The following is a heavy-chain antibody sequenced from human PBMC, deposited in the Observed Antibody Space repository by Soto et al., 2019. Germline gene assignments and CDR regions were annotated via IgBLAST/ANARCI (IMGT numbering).Heavy chain of an antibody. D-gene: IGHD3-10*01. J-gene: IGHJ6*02. V-gene: IGHV4-34*01. CDR3: ARFRTYGSGSYYYRPAIYYYYGMDV. CDR2: INHSGST. CDR1: GGSFSGYY. Sequence: QVQLQQWGAGLLKPSETLSLTCAVYGGSFSGYYWSWIRQPPGKGLEWIGEINHSGSTNYNPSLKSRVTISVDTSKNQFSLKLSSVTAADTAVYYCARFRTYGSGSYYYRPAIYYYYGMDVWGQGTTVTVSS.